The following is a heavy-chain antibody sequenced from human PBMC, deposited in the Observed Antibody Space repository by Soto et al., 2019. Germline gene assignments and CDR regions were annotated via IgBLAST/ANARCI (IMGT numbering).Heavy chain of an antibody. CDR3: AREAYGDRNFDY. V-gene: IGHV3-33*01. Sequence: GGSLRLSCAASGFTFSSYGMHWVRQAPGKGLEWVAVIWYDGSNKNYADSVKGRFTISRDNSKNTLYLQMNSLRAEDTAVYYCAREAYGDRNFDYWGQGTLVTVSS. J-gene: IGHJ4*02. CDR1: GFTFSSYG. D-gene: IGHD4-17*01. CDR2: IWYDGSNK.